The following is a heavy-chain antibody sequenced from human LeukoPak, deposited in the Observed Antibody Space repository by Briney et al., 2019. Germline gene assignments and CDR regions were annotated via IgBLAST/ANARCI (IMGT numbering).Heavy chain of an antibody. CDR1: GGSISSYY. CDR2: IYYSGST. V-gene: IGHV4-59*08. Sequence: SETLSLTCTVSGGSISSYYWSWIRQPPGKGLEWIGYIYYSGSTYYNPSLKSRVTISVDTSKNQFSLKLSSVTAADTAVYYCARVDTAMVTAYYFDYWGQGTLVTVSS. J-gene: IGHJ4*02. D-gene: IGHD5-18*01. CDR3: ARVDTAMVTAYYFDY.